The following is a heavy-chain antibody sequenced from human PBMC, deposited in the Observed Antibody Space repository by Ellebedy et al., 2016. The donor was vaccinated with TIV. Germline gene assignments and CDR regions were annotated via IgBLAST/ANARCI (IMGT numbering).Heavy chain of an antibody. CDR2: ISSSSSST. Sequence: GESLKISCAASGFTFSDYYMSWIRQAPGKGLEWVSYISSSSSSTNYADSVKGRFTISRENAKNALFLQMDGLRVDDSAVYYCVGFGVFNLWGQGAPVTVSS. V-gene: IGHV3-11*06. J-gene: IGHJ5*02. D-gene: IGHD3-3*01. CDR3: VGFGVFNL. CDR1: GFTFSDYY.